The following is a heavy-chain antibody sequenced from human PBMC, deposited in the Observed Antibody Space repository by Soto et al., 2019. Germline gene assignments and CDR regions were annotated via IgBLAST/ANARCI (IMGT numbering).Heavy chain of an antibody. CDR1: GGSISSSSYY. Sequence: PSETLSLTCTVSGGSISSSSYYWGWIRQPPGKGLEWIGSIYYSGSTYYNPSLKSRVTISVDTSKNQFSLKLSSVTAADTAVFFCARQIRFLEWLLSYFDYWGQGTLVTVSS. D-gene: IGHD3-3*01. CDR2: IYYSGST. CDR3: ARQIRFLEWLLSYFDY. V-gene: IGHV4-39*01. J-gene: IGHJ4*02.